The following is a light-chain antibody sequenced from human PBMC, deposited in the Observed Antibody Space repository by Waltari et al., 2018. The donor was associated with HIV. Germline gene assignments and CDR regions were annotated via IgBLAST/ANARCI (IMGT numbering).Light chain of an antibody. Sequence: QSALPQPPSASGSLGQSVTIPCSGTSDDIGGYNSVFWYQQYPAKAPKLLIYEVNQRPSGVPDRFSGSKSLNTASLTVSGLQAEDEAHYFCSSFAGSNTVVFGGGTKLTVL. V-gene: IGLV2-8*01. CDR3: SSFAGSNTVV. CDR1: SDDIGGYNS. CDR2: EVN. J-gene: IGLJ2*01.